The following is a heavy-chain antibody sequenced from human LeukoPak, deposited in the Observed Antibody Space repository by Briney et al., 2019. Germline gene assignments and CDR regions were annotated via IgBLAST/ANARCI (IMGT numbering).Heavy chain of an antibody. CDR2: VYYSGTA. CDR1: GGSMRSYY. D-gene: IGHD6-19*01. J-gene: IGHJ4*02. V-gene: IGHV4-59*08. Sequence: SETLSLTCTVSGGSMRSYYWSWIRQPPGKGLELIGYVYYSGTANYNPSLESRVTILVDTSKNQFSLNLSSVTAADTAVYYCARTQSGWYYHDCWGQGTLVSVSS. CDR3: ARTQSGWYYHDC.